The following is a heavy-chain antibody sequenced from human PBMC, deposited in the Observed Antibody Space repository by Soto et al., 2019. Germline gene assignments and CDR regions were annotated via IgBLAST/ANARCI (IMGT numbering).Heavy chain of an antibody. D-gene: IGHD6-6*01. CDR2: ISGSGGST. CDR1: GFTFSSYA. CDR3: ATEYSPAY. J-gene: IGHJ4*02. V-gene: IGHV3-23*01. Sequence: GVSLRLSCAASGFTFSSYAMSWVRQAPGKGLEWVSAISGSGGSTYYADSVKGRFTSSRDNSKNTLYLQMNSLRAEHTALYDCATEYSPAYWGQGTLVTVSS.